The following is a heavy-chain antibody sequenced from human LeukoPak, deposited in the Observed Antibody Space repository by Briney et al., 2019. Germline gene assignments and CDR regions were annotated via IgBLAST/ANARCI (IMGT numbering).Heavy chain of an antibody. D-gene: IGHD3-10*01. CDR1: EFTFNSYG. CDR3: AKPYYYGSGANYFDY. Sequence: PGRSLRLSCGASEFTFNSYGMHWVRQAPGKGLEWVAVISNDGNNKYYADSVKGRFTISRDNSKNTLFLQMNSLRAEDTAVYYCAKPYYYGSGANYFDYWGQGTLVTVSS. V-gene: IGHV3-30*18. J-gene: IGHJ4*02. CDR2: ISNDGNNK.